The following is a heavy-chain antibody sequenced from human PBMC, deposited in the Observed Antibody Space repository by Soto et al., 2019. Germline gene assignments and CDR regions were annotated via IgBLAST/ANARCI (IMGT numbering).Heavy chain of an antibody. CDR3: ARGRYLDSSDYWVANLPFDH. J-gene: IGHJ4*02. CDR1: GFTFSDYY. V-gene: IGHV3-11*01. D-gene: IGHD3-22*01. Sequence: PGGSLRLSFAASGFTFSDYYMSWIRQAPGKGLEWISYISSSGNTVYYADSVKGRFTISRDNSENTLFLQMNNLRDEDTALYYCARGRYLDSSDYWVANLPFDHWGLGTLVTVSS. CDR2: ISSSGNTV.